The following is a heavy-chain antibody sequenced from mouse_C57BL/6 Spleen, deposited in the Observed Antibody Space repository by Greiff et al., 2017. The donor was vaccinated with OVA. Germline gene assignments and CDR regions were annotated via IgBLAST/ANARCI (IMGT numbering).Heavy chain of an antibody. CDR3: TAYYSNCPFDY. J-gene: IGHJ2*01. V-gene: IGHV6-3*01. D-gene: IGHD2-5*01. CDR1: GFTFSNYW. Sequence: EVNVVESGGGLVQPGGSMKLSCVASGFTFSNYWMNWVRQSPEKGLEWVAQIRLKSDNYATPYAESVKGRFTISRDDSKSSVYLQMNNLRAEDTGIYYCTAYYSNCPFDYGGQGTTLTVSS. CDR2: IRLKSDNYAT.